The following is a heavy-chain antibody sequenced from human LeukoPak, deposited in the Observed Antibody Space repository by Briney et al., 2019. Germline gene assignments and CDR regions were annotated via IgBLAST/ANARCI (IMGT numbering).Heavy chain of an antibody. J-gene: IGHJ4*02. CDR3: AVPIQLWRRRHDY. CDR1: GYTCTSYY. D-gene: IGHD5-18*01. V-gene: IGHV1-46*01. Sequence: ASVTVSCKASGYTCTSYYMHWVRQAPGQGLEWMGIINPSGGSTSYAQKFQGRVTMTRDTSTSTVYMELSSLRSEDTAVYYCAVPIQLWRRRHDYWGQGTLVTVSS. CDR2: INPSGGST.